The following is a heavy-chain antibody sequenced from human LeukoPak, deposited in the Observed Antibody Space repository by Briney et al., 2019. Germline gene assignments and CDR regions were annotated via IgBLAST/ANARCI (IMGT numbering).Heavy chain of an antibody. CDR1: GGTFSSYA. CDR3: ARARNYDLTYYFDY. V-gene: IGHV1-69*06. J-gene: IGHJ4*02. Sequence: ASVKVSCKASGGTFSSYAISWVRQAPGQGLEWMGGIIPIFGTANFAQKFQGRVTITADKSTSTAYMELSSLRSEDTAVYYCARARNYDLTYYFDYWGQGTLVTVSS. CDR2: IIPIFGTA. D-gene: IGHD3-3*01.